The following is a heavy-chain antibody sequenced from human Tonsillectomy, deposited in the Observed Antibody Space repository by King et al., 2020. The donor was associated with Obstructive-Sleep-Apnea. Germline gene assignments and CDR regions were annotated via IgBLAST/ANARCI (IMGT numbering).Heavy chain of an antibody. CDR3: ARQYSSSWYGDFDY. Sequence: VQLVESGAEVKKPGESLRISCKGSGYTFSRYWITWVRQMPGKGLEWMGRIDPSDSYTNYSPSLQGHVTISTDNSISTAYLQWSSLKASDTAMYYCARQYSSSWYGDFDYWGQGPLVTVSS. V-gene: IGHV5-10-1*03. J-gene: IGHJ4*02. CDR2: IDPSDSYT. D-gene: IGHD6-13*01. CDR1: GYTFSRYW.